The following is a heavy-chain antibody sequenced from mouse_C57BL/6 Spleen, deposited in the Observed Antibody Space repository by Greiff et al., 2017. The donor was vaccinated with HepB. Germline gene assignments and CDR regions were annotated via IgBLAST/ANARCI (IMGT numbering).Heavy chain of an antibody. V-gene: IGHV1-52*01. D-gene: IGHD2-2*01. J-gene: IGHJ4*01. Sequence: VQLQQSGAELVRPGSSVKLSCKASGYTFTSYWMHWVKQRPIQGLEWIGNIDPSDSETHYNQKFKDKATLTVDKSSSTAYMQLSSLTSEDSAVYYCARWGYDDAMDYWGQGTSVTVSS. CDR3: ARWGYDDAMDY. CDR2: IDPSDSET. CDR1: GYTFTSYW.